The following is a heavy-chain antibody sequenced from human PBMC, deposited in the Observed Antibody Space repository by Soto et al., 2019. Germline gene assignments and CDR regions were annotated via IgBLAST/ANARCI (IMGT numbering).Heavy chain of an antibody. Sequence: QVQLVESGGGEVQPGRSLTISCAASGFTFSTYGMHWVRQTPGKGLEWVAVISYDGTNKFYSDSVQGRITISRDNFKNTLTLQMNSLRADDTAVYSCAKDLQSYGDYDYYCYGMDVWGLGTRVTVSS. V-gene: IGHV3-30*18. CDR3: AKDLQSYGDYDYYCYGMDV. CDR1: GFTFSTYG. CDR2: ISYDGTNK. J-gene: IGHJ6*02. D-gene: IGHD4-17*01.